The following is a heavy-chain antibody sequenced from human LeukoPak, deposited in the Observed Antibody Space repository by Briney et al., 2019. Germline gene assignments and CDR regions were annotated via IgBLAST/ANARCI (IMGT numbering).Heavy chain of an antibody. V-gene: IGHV1-69*05. J-gene: IGHJ1*01. Sequence: GASEKVSCKASGDTFSIYPISWVREAPGQGLEWMGGITPIFYTANYAQKFLGRVTITTDKSTRTAYMELSSLRSEDAAVSYCASGGYCTNGVCRHYEYFQHWGQGTLVTVSS. CDR1: GDTFSIYP. D-gene: IGHD2-8*01. CDR3: ASGGYCTNGVCRHYEYFQH. CDR2: ITPIFYTA.